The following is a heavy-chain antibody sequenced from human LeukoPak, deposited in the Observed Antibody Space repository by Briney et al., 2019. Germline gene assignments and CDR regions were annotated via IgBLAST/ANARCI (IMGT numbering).Heavy chain of an antibody. Sequence: PSETLSLTCTVSGGSISSSSYYWGWIRQPPGKGLEWIGSIYYSGSTYYNPSLKSRVTISVDTSKNQFSLKLSSVTAADTAVYYCARNNDDYVWGSYRYIWFDSWGQGTLITVSS. CDR1: GGSISSSSYY. D-gene: IGHD3-16*02. CDR2: IYYSGST. J-gene: IGHJ5*01. CDR3: ARNNDDYVWGSYRYIWFDS. V-gene: IGHV4-39*01.